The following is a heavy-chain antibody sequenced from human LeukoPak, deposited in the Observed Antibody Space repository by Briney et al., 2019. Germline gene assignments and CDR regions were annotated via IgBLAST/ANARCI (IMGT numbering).Heavy chain of an antibody. D-gene: IGHD4-17*01. CDR2: IYYSGST. CDR1: GGSISSGDYY. CDR3: ARDGHGDGDAFDI. V-gene: IGHV4-30-4*01. Sequence: SETLSLTCTVSGGSISSGDYYWSWIRQPPGKGLEWIGYIYYSGSTYYNPSLKSRVTISVDTSKNQFSLELSSVTAADTAVYYCARDGHGDGDAFDIWGQGTMVTVSS. J-gene: IGHJ3*02.